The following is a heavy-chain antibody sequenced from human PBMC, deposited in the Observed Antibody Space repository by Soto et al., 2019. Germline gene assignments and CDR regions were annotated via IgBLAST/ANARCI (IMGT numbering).Heavy chain of an antibody. J-gene: IGHJ6*02. V-gene: IGHV4-4*02. CDR1: GGSISSSNW. CDR2: IFHNGNT. CDR3: ASRTYAMDV. Sequence: QVQLQESGPGLVKPSGTLSLTCAVSGGSISSSNWWSWVRQPPGKGLEWIGEIFHNGNTYSNPSLTGRVTMSVAKSKNQFSLTLNSVTAADTAVYYCASRTYAMDVWGQGTTVTVSS.